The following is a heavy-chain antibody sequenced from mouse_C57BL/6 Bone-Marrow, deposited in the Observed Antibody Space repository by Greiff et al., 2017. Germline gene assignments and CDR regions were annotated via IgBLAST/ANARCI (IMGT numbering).Heavy chain of an antibody. D-gene: IGHD1-2*01. Sequence: QVHVKQSGAELARPGASVKLSCKASGYTFTSYGISWVKQRTGQGLEWIGEIYPRSGNTYYNEKFKGKDTLTADKSSSTAYIELRSLTSEDSAVYFCARYGPWFAYWGQGTLVTVSA. CDR1: GYTFTSYG. J-gene: IGHJ3*01. CDR3: ARYGPWFAY. CDR2: IYPRSGNT. V-gene: IGHV1-81*01.